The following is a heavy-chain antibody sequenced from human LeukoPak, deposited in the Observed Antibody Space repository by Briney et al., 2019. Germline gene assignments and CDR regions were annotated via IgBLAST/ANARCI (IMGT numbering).Heavy chain of an antibody. CDR3: ARGGSDTAMAHDY. Sequence: GGSLRLSCAASGFTFSNHWMHWVRQAPGKGLMWVSRINRDGSRTDYADSVRGRFTISRDDAKNTLYLQVNSLRAEDTAVYFCARGGSDTAMAHDYWGQGTLVTVSS. CDR2: INRDGSRT. J-gene: IGHJ4*02. CDR1: GFTFSNHW. D-gene: IGHD5-18*01. V-gene: IGHV3-74*01.